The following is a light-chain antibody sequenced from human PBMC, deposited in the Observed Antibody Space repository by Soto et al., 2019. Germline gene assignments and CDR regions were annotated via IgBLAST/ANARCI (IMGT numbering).Light chain of an antibody. V-gene: IGKV3-20*01. CDR3: QQYGSSPEWT. Sequence: EIVLAQSPGTLSLSLGERATLSCRASQSVSSSYLAWYQQKPGQAPRLLIYAASSRATGIPDRFSGSGSGTDFTLTISRLEPEDFAVYYCQQYGSSPEWTCGQGTKVDIK. CDR1: QSVSSSY. CDR2: AAS. J-gene: IGKJ1*01.